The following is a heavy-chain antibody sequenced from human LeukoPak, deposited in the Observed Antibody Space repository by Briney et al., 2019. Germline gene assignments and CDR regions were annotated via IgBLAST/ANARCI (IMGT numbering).Heavy chain of an antibody. Sequence: SETLSLTCTVSGDSISSYYWTWIRQPPGKGLEWIGYIYNSGSTNYNPSLQSRVTISVDTSKNQFSLRLTSVTAADTAVYYCAKAVAAAGRFGFDPWGQGTLVTVSS. V-gene: IGHV4-59*01. CDR1: GDSISSYY. D-gene: IGHD6-13*01. CDR2: IYNSGST. CDR3: AKAVAAAGRFGFDP. J-gene: IGHJ5*02.